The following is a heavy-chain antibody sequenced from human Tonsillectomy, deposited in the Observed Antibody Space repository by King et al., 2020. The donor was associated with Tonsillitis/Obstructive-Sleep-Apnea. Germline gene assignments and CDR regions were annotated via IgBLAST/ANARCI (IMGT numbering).Heavy chain of an antibody. CDR1: GYSFTTYW. Sequence: QLVQSGAEVKKSGESLKISCKGSGYSFTTYWIGWVRQMPGKGLEWMGIIYPGDSDTRYSPSFQGQVTISADKSINTAYVQWNSLKASDTAMYYCARHTSYSSSDNWGQGTLVTVSS. V-gene: IGHV5-51*01. D-gene: IGHD6-6*01. CDR3: ARHTSYSSSDN. J-gene: IGHJ4*02. CDR2: IYPGDSDT.